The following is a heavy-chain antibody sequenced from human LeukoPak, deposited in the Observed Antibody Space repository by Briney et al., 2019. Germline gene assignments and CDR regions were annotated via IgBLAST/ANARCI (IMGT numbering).Heavy chain of an antibody. J-gene: IGHJ4*02. V-gene: IGHV4-31*03. CDR3: ARESIAAAGLFDY. CDR2: IYYSGST. CDR1: GGSISSGGYY. Sequence: SQTLSLTCTVSGGSISSGGYYWSWIRQHPGKGLEWMGYIYYSGSTYYNPSLKSRVTISVDTSKNQFSLKLSSVTAVDTAVYYCARESIAAAGLFDYWGQGTLVTVSS. D-gene: IGHD6-13*01.